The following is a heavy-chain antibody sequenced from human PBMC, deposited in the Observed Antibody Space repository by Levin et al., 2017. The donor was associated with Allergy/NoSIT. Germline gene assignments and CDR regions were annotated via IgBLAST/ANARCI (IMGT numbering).Heavy chain of an antibody. J-gene: IGHJ4*02. CDR3: ATVGSYDFDYFDY. Sequence: GESLKISCAASGFTFTDYTLNWVRQAPGKGLEWVSSITTSSSYIYYADSVKGRFTISRDNAKNSLYLQMNSLRAEDTAVYYCATVGSYDFDYFDYWGQGTLVTVSS. CDR1: GFTFTDYT. V-gene: IGHV3-21*01. D-gene: IGHD5-12*01. CDR2: ITTSSSYI.